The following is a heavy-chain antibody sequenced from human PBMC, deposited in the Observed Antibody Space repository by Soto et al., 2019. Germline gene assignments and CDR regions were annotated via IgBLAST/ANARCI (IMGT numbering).Heavy chain of an antibody. Sequence: PXASLVLSCAAYGLSVSSNYMTWVRQAPGKGLEWVSIIYRGGGTYHADTVKGRSIISRDESQNMVYLQMNSLTAGDTAVYYCARRDDSETFDIWGQGTMVTVSS. D-gene: IGHD5-18*01. CDR2: IYRGGGT. J-gene: IGHJ3*02. CDR1: GLSVSSNY. V-gene: IGHV3-53*01. CDR3: ARRDDSETFDI.